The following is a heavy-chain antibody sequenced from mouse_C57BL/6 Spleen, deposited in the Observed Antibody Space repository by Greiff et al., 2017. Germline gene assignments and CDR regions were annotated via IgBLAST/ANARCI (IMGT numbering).Heavy chain of an antibody. Sequence: EVMLVESGEGLVKPGGSLKLSCAASGFTFSSYAMSWVRQTPEKRLEWVAYISSGGDYIYYADTVKGRFTISRDNARNTLYLQMSSLKSEDTAMYYCTRDRVYYDYDNWYFDVWGTGTTVTVSS. CDR2: ISSGGDYI. CDR3: TRDRVYYDYDNWYFDV. CDR1: GFTFSSYA. V-gene: IGHV5-9-1*02. D-gene: IGHD2-4*01. J-gene: IGHJ1*03.